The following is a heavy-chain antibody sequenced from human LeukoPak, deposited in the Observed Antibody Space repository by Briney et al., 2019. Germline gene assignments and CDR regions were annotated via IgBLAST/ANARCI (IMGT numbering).Heavy chain of an antibody. CDR3: ARDRSDSTTRYLDY. J-gene: IGHJ4*02. Sequence: PSDTLSLTCTVSGGSINRGGSYWTWIRQHPGRGLEWIGSIYDSGSTYYNPSLESRVNISVDTSKNQFSLKLNSVTAADTAVYYCARDRSDSTTRYLDYWGQGTLVTVSS. V-gene: IGHV4-31*03. D-gene: IGHD3-10*01. CDR2: IYDSGST. CDR1: GGSINRGGSY.